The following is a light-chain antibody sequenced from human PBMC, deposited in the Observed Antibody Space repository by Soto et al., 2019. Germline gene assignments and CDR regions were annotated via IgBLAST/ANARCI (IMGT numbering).Light chain of an antibody. J-gene: IGLJ1*01. Sequence: QSALTQPASVSGSPGQSITISCAGTSSDIGSYNYVSWYQQHPGKGPKLIIYDVSNRPSGVSNRFSGSKSGNTASLTISGLQAADEADYYCYSYRGTSTLYVFGTGTQLTVL. CDR3: YSYRGTSTLYV. V-gene: IGLV2-14*03. CDR1: SSDIGSYNY. CDR2: DVS.